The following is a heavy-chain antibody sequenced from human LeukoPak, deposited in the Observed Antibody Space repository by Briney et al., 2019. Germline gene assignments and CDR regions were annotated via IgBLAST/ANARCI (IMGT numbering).Heavy chain of an antibody. CDR2: IYYSGST. Sequence: SETLSLTCTVSGGSISSGDYYWSWIRQPPGKGLEWLGYIYYSGSTYYNPSLKSRVTISVDTSKNQFSLKLSSVTAADTAVYYCARSDSSGYQNLDAFDIWGQGTMVTVSS. CDR3: ARSDSSGYQNLDAFDI. J-gene: IGHJ3*02. CDR1: GGSISSGDYY. V-gene: IGHV4-30-4*01. D-gene: IGHD3-22*01.